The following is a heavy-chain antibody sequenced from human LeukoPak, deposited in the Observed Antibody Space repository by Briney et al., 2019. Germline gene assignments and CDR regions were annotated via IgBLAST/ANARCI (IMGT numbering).Heavy chain of an antibody. J-gene: IGHJ4*02. CDR2: IYYSGSS. CDR1: GGSISSYY. D-gene: IGHD6-6*01. CDR3: ARHPRGSSSRPNFDY. Sequence: PSETLSLTCTVSGGSISSYYWSWVRQPPGKGVEGIGYIYYSGSSNYNPSLKSRGTISVDTSKTQFSLKLSSVTAADTAVYYSARHPRGSSSRPNFDYWGQGTLVTVSS. V-gene: IGHV4-59*08.